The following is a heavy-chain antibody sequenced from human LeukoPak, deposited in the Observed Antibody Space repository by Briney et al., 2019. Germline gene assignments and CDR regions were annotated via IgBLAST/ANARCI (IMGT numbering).Heavy chain of an antibody. J-gene: IGHJ2*01. V-gene: IGHV4-59*01. CDR3: ARVEGTTVPPRGWYFDL. D-gene: IGHD4-17*01. Sequence: SETLPLTCTVSGGSISNYWWSWIRQPPGKGLEWIGYVFDSGGTNYNPSLKSRVTISVDTSKKQFSLKLSSVTAADTAVYYCARVEGTTVPPRGWYFDLWGRGTLVTVSS. CDR1: GGSISNYW. CDR2: VFDSGGT.